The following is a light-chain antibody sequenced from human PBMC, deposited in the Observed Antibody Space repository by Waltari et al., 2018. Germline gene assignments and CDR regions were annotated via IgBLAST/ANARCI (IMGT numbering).Light chain of an antibody. V-gene: IGKV1-16*01. CDR3: QQYNNHPFT. J-gene: IGKJ3*01. CDR1: QGINNN. Sequence: DVQMTQSPSSLSVSVGDRITITCRASQGINNNLAWFQQKPGKAPKCLIFDVSNLQSGARSRFTGSGAGTEFTLTISSLQPEDFATYYCQQYNNHPFTFGPGTKVDLK. CDR2: DVS.